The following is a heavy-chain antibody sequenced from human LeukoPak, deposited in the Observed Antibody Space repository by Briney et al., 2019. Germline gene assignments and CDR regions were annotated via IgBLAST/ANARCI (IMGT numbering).Heavy chain of an antibody. D-gene: IGHD3-10*01. CDR2: INHSGST. V-gene: IGHV4-34*01. Sequence: SETLSLTCAVSGGSFSGYYWSWIRQPPGKGLEWIGEINHSGSTNYNPSLKSRVTISVDTSKNQFSLKLSSVTAADTAVYYCARFTLYYYGSGSLNAYYFDYWGQGTLVTVSS. CDR3: ARFTLYYYGSGSLNAYYFDY. CDR1: GGSFSGYY. J-gene: IGHJ4*02.